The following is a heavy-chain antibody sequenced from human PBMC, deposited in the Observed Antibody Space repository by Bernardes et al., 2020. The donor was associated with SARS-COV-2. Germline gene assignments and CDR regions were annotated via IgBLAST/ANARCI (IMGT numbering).Heavy chain of an antibody. Sequence: SETLSLTCTVSGDSFSSYQWSWIRQPPGKGLEWIGYISYSGSTNYNPSLKSRVTISVDTSQNQFSLKLSSMTAADTAVYYCARERQEDYYGSSGYVFDYWGQGALVTVSS. D-gene: IGHD3-22*01. J-gene: IGHJ4*02. V-gene: IGHV4-59*01. CDR1: GDSFSSYQ. CDR2: ISYSGST. CDR3: ARERQEDYYGSSGYVFDY.